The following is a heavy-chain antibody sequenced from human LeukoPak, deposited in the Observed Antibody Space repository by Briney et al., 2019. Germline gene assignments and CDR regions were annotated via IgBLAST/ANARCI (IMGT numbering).Heavy chain of an antibody. D-gene: IGHD5-12*01. J-gene: IGHJ6*03. CDR3: ACTSGYDFSSYYYYYMDV. CDR2: ISSGSSYI. V-gene: IGHV3-21*01. CDR1: GFTFSSYS. Sequence: GGSLRLSCAASGFTFSSYSMNWDRQAPGKGLEWVSSISSGSSYIYYADSVKGRFTISRDNAKNSLYLQMNSLSAEDTAVYYCACTSGYDFSSYYYYYMDVWGKGTTVTVSS.